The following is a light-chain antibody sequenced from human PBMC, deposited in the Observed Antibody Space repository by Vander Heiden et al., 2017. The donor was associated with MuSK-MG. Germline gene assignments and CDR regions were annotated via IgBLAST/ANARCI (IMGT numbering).Light chain of an antibody. CDR1: KWGDKY. CDR2: QDS. V-gene: IGLV3-1*01. J-gene: IGLJ2*01. Sequence: SYELTQPPPVSVSPGQKARSTGSGDKWGDKYACWYQKKPGQYHVLGSEQDSKRPSGIPERFSGSKSGTTETLKISGTQAMDEADDDCHEWDSSTAKVVFGGGTKLTVL. CDR3: HEWDSSTAKVV.